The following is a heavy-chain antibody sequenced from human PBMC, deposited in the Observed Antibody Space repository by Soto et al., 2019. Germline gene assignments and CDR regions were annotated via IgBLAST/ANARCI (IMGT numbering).Heavy chain of an antibody. Sequence: QITLRESGPALVKPTQTLTLTCTFSGFSLNSRGVGVGWVRQPPGKALEWLAIVYWDDDKRYRPSLRSRLSIRKDTTKNQVVLTLTNTDHVDTATYYCVHRGPVDETGMGFDFWGQGSRVTVSS. V-gene: IGHV2-5*02. CDR3: VHRGPVDETGMGFDF. CDR1: GFSLNSRGVG. CDR2: VYWDDDK. J-gene: IGHJ4*02. D-gene: IGHD3-9*01.